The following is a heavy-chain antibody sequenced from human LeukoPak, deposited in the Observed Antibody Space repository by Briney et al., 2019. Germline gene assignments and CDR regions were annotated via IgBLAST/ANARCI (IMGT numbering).Heavy chain of an antibody. Sequence: SETLSLTCNVFAASISSSDSHWAWIRQPPGTGLEWIGTISYSGSTYYRPSLRSRVTIDVDTSKNQFSLKLTSVTAADTAVYYCVRHDSWNNDNWFDPWGQGTLVTVSS. CDR3: VRHDSWNNDNWFDP. V-gene: IGHV4-39*01. D-gene: IGHD1/OR15-1a*01. CDR1: AASISSSDSH. CDR2: ISYSGST. J-gene: IGHJ5*02.